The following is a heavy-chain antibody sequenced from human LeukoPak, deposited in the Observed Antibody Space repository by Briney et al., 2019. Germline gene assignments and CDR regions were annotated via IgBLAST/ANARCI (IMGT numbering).Heavy chain of an antibody. CDR2: INHSGST. J-gene: IGHJ5*02. CDR1: GGSFSGYY. CDR3: ARVGRRLRYFDWLDGTNWFDP. V-gene: IGHV4-34*01. Sequence: SETLSLTCAVYGGSFSGYYWSWIRQPPGKGLEWIGEINHSGSTNYNPSLKSRVTISVDTSKNQFSLKLSSVTAADTAVYYCARVGRRLRYFDWLDGTNWFDPWGQGTLVTVSS. D-gene: IGHD3-9*01.